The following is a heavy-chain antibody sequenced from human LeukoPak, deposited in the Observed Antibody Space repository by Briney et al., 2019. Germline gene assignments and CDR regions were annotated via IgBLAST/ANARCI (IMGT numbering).Heavy chain of an antibody. CDR3: AKGDGYRYDNGGWFDY. J-gene: IGHJ4*02. CDR2: ISVNGDTT. CDR1: GFTFTSHP. V-gene: IGHV3-23*01. D-gene: IGHD5-18*01. Sequence: GGSLRLSCAASGFTFTSHPMNWVRQAPGKGLEWVSAISVNGDTTYYADSVKGRFTISRDNSKNTVFLQMNSLRVDDTAVYYRAKGDGYRYDNGGWFDYWGQGTLVTVSS.